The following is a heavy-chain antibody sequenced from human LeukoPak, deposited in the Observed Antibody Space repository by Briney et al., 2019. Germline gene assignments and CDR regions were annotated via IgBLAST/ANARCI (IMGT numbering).Heavy chain of an antibody. CDR3: TRGAGWLIDY. J-gene: IGHJ4*02. V-gene: IGHV3-23*01. CDR2: ISGSGGGT. D-gene: IGHD3-16*01. CDR1: GLTFSNAW. Sequence: GGSLRLSCAASGLTFSNAWMSWVRQAPGKGLEWVSAISGSGGGTYYADSVKGRFTISRDNSKNTLYLQMNSLRVEDAAVYYCTRGAGWLIDYWGQGILVTVSS.